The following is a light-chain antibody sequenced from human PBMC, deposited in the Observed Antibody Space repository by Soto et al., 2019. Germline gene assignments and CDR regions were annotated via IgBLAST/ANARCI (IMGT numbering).Light chain of an antibody. Sequence: EIVMTQSPATLSVSPGERATLSCRASQGIGSTLAWYQQKPGQTPRLLIYGASTRATGVPARFSGSGSGTDVTLTINSLQSEDFAVYYCQRYNNWPLTFGGGTKVEIK. J-gene: IGKJ4*01. CDR3: QRYNNWPLT. CDR1: QGIGST. V-gene: IGKV3-15*01. CDR2: GAS.